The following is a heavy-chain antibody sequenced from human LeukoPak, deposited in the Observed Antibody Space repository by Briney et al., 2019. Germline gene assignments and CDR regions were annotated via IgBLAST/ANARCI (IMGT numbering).Heavy chain of an antibody. V-gene: IGHV3-9*01. CDR3: AKDIFTMVRGVVDY. CDR2: ISWNSGSI. Sequence: GRSLRLSCAASGFTFDDYAMHWVRQAPGKGLEWVSGISWNSGSIGYADPVKGRFTISRDNAKNSLYLQMNSLRAEDTALYYCAKDIFTMVRGVVDYWGQGTLVTVSS. D-gene: IGHD3-10*01. J-gene: IGHJ4*02. CDR1: GFTFDDYA.